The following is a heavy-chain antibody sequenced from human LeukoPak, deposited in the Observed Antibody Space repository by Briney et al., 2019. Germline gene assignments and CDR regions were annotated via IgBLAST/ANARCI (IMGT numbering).Heavy chain of an antibody. CDR3: AKGFGSVVGSFDP. CDR1: GGSINSYY. D-gene: IGHD2-15*01. J-gene: IGHJ5*02. V-gene: IGHV4-59*01. Sequence: SETLSLTCTVSGGSINSYYWSWVRQPPGKGLEWIGCISNSGSTNYNPSLKSRVTLSVDTSKNQISPKLRFVTAADTAVYYCAKGFGSVVGSFDPWGQGTLVTVSS. CDR2: ISNSGST.